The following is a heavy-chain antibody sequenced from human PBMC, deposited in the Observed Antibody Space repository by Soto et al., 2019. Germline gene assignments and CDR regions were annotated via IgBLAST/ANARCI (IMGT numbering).Heavy chain of an antibody. D-gene: IGHD6-13*01. V-gene: IGHV1-69*13. CDR1: GGTFSSYA. J-gene: IGHJ4*02. CDR2: IIPIFGTA. Sequence: ASVKVSCKASGGTFSSYAIGWVRQAPGQGLEWMGGIIPIFGTANYAQKFQGRVTITADESTSTAYMELSSLRSEDTAVYYCARVGSSSSWSHYFDYWGQGTLVTVSS. CDR3: ARVGSSSSWSHYFDY.